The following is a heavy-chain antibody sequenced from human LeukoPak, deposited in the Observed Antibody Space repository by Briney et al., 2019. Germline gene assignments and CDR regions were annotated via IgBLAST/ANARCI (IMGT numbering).Heavy chain of an antibody. J-gene: IGHJ4*02. CDR3: ARDSAVRGVLGL. CDR1: GGSIGSYL. CDR2: VYCSGST. D-gene: IGHD3-10*01. V-gene: IGHV4-59*01. Sequence: SETLSLTCTISGGSIGSYLWNWIRQSPGKGLEWIGYVYCSGSTDYNPSLTSRATISIDTSNNHFSLKLSSVTAADTAVYYCARDSAVRGVLGLWGQGTLVTVSS.